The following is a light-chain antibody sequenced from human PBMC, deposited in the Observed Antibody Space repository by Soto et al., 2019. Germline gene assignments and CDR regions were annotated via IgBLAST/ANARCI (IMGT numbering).Light chain of an antibody. Sequence: EIVLTQSPGTLFLSQGEKAPPSSRASQTVSTNYLAWYQQKPGQAPRLLIYGASKRATGIPDRFSGSGSGTDFTLTISRLEPEDFAVYYCQQYGSSGTFGQGTKVDIK. CDR2: GAS. J-gene: IGKJ1*01. CDR1: QTVSTNY. CDR3: QQYGSSGT. V-gene: IGKV3-20*01.